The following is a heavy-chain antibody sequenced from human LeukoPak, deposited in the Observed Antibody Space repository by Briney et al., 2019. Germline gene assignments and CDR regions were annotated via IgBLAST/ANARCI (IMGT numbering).Heavy chain of an antibody. V-gene: IGHV4-59*12. CDR3: ARGRRGFYFDY. J-gene: IGHJ4*02. CDR1: GGSISSYY. D-gene: IGHD5-24*01. Sequence: SETLSLTCTVSGGSISSYYWSWIRQPPGKGLEWIGYIYYSGSTNYNPSLKSRVTISVDTSKNQFSLKLSSVTVADTAVYYCARGRRGFYFDYWGQGTLVTVSS. CDR2: IYYSGST.